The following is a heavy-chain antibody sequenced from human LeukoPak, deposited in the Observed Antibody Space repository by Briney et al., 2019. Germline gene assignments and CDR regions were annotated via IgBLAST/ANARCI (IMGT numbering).Heavy chain of an antibody. Sequence: ASVKVSCKASGYTFTGYYIHWGRQAPGQGLEWMGRINPNSGVTNYAQKLQGRVTMTTDTSTSTAYMELRSLRSDDTAVYYCARDLGITISHAFDIWGQGTMVTVSS. CDR1: GYTFTGYY. CDR3: ARDLGITISHAFDI. V-gene: IGHV1-2*06. D-gene: IGHD3-9*01. CDR2: INPNSGVT. J-gene: IGHJ3*02.